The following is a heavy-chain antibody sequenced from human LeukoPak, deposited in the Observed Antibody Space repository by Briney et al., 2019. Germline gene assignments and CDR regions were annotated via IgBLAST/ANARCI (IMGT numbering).Heavy chain of an antibody. Sequence: ASVKVSCKASGYTFTGYYMHWVRQAPGQGLEWMGWNKPNSGGTNYAQKFQGRVTMTRDTSISTAYMELSRLRSDDTAVYYCARPPLYSGSYYFYYWGQGTLVTVSS. V-gene: IGHV1-2*02. CDR1: GYTFTGYY. D-gene: IGHD1-26*01. CDR2: NKPNSGGT. CDR3: ARPPLYSGSYYFYY. J-gene: IGHJ4*02.